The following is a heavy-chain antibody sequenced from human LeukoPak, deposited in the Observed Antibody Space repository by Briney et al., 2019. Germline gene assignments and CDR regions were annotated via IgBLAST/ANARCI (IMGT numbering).Heavy chain of an antibody. CDR3: ARHRRNYYGSGSYYEFDY. V-gene: IGHV4-39*01. D-gene: IGHD3-10*01. CDR2: IYYSGST. CDR1: GGSISSSSYY. Sequence: SETLSLTCTVSGGSISSSSYYWGWIRQPPGKGLEWIGSIYYSGSTYYNPSLKSRVTISVDTSKNQFSLKLSSVTAADTAVYYCARHRRNYYGSGSYYEFDYWGQGTLVTVSS. J-gene: IGHJ4*02.